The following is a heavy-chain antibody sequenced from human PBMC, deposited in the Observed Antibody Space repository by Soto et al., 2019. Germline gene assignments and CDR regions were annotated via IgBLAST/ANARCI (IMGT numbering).Heavy chain of an antibody. J-gene: IGHJ4*02. Sequence: GGSLRLSCAASGFTFSSYAMHWVPQAPGKGLEWVAVISYDGSNKYYADSVKGRFTISRDNSKNTLYLQMNSLRAEDTAVYYWARGGGGYNWNPGDYWGQGTLVTVSS. CDR2: ISYDGSNK. CDR3: ARGGGGYNWNPGDY. CDR1: GFTFSSYA. D-gene: IGHD1-20*01. V-gene: IGHV3-30-3*01.